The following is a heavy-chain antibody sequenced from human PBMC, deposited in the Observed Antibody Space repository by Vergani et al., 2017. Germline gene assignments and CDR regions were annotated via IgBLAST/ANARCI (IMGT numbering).Heavy chain of an antibody. Sequence: QVQLVESGGGVVQPGRSLRLSCAASSFTFSSYAMHWVRQAPGKGLEWVAVISYDGSNKYYADSVKGRFTISRDTSKNTLYLQMNSLRAEDTAVYYCARSDSSRYYYYMDVWGKGTTVTVSS. CDR2: ISYDGSNK. D-gene: IGHD4-11*01. V-gene: IGHV3-30-3*01. J-gene: IGHJ6*03. CDR3: ARSDSSRYYYYMDV. CDR1: SFTFSSYA.